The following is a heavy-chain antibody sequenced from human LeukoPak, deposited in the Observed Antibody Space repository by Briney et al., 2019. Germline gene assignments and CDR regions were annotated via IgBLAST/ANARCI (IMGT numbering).Heavy chain of an antibody. CDR3: AREGSDYGDSYDY. CDR2: INTDGSST. Sequence: GGSLRLSCSASGFTFSSYWMHWVRQAPGKGLVWVSRINTDGSSTSYADSVKGRFTISRDNAKNTLYLQMNSLRAEDTAVYYCAREGSDYGDSYDYWGQGTLVTVSS. CDR1: GFTFSSYW. D-gene: IGHD4-17*01. V-gene: IGHV3-74*01. J-gene: IGHJ4*02.